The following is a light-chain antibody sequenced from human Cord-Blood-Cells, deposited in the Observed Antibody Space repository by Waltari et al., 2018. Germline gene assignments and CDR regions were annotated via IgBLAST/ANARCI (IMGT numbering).Light chain of an antibody. V-gene: IGLV1-44*01. CDR1: SSNIGSNT. J-gene: IGLJ3*02. CDR2: SNN. CDR3: AAWDDSLNGPV. Sequence: QSVLTQPPSASETPGQRVTISCSGSSSNIGSNTVNWYQQLPGTAPKLLIYSNNQRPSGVPARFSGSKSGTSASLAISGLQSEDEADYYCAAWDDSLNGPVFGGGTKLTVL.